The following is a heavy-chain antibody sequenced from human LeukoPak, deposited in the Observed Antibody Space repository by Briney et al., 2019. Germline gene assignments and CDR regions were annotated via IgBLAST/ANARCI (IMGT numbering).Heavy chain of an antibody. D-gene: IGHD2-2*01. V-gene: IGHV3-30-3*01. J-gene: IGHJ6*02. CDR1: GFTFSSYA. Sequence: GGSLRLSCAASGFTFSSYAMHWVRQAPGKGLEWVAVISYDGSNKYYADSVKGRFTISRDNSKNTLYLQMNSLRAEDTAVYYCARDYCSSTSCYLPYYGMDVWGQGTTVTVSS. CDR3: ARDYCSSTSCYLPYYGMDV. CDR2: ISYDGSNK.